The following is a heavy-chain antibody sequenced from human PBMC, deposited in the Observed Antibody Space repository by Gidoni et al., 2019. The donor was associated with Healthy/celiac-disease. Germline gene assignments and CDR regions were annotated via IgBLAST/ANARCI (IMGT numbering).Heavy chain of an antibody. D-gene: IGHD2-2*01. V-gene: IGHV3-48*01. CDR1: CFTFSSHS. J-gene: IGHJ4*02. CDR2: ISSSSSTI. Sequence: ELQLVESGGGLVQPGGSLRLSCSASCFTFSSHSISWVRQAPGKGLEGVSYISSSSSTIYYADSVKGRFTISRDNAKNSLYLQMNSLRAEDTAVYYCAREYIVVVPAATTELDYWGQGTLVTVSS. CDR3: AREYIVVVPAATTELDY.